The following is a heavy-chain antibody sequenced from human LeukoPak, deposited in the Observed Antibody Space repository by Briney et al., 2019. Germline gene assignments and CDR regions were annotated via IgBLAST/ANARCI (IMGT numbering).Heavy chain of an antibody. V-gene: IGHV4-4*02. CDR2: IYHSGST. J-gene: IGHJ5*02. Sequence: SETLSLTCAVSGGSISSSFWWSWVRQPPGKGLEWIGEIYHSGSTNYNPSLKSRVTISVDKSKSQFSLKLSSVTAADTAVYYCAREDKYCDPSRPSESCWFDPWGQGTLVTVSS. CDR1: GGSISSSFW. D-gene: IGHD3-3*01. CDR3: AREDKYCDPSRPSESCWFDP.